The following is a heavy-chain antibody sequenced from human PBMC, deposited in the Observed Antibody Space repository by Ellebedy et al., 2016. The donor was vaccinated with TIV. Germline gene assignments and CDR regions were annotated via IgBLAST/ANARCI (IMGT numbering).Heavy chain of an antibody. CDR1: GFTFSSFA. Sequence: GGSLRLSCAASGFTFSSFAMHWVRQAPGKGLEWLSVISGGGDSTYYADSVTGRFTITRDNSKNTLYLQMDRLRAEDTAVYYCAKGTSSGFNYDRVGSEYWGQGALVTVSS. J-gene: IGHJ4*02. V-gene: IGHV3-23*01. D-gene: IGHD3-22*01. CDR3: AKGTSSGFNYDRVGSEY. CDR2: ISGGGDST.